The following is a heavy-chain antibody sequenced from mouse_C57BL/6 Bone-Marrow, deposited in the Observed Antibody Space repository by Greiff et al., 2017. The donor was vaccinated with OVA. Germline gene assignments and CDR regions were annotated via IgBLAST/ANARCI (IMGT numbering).Heavy chain of an antibody. CDR1: GYAFSSSW. V-gene: IGHV1-82*01. Sequence: VQLQQSGPELVKPGASVKISCKASGYAFSSSWMNWVKQRPGKGLEWIGRIYPGGGDTNYNGKFKGKATLTADKSSSTAYMQLSSLTSEDSAVYFCASPYYAMDYWGQGTSVTVSS. CDR2: IYPGGGDT. CDR3: ASPYYAMDY. J-gene: IGHJ4*01.